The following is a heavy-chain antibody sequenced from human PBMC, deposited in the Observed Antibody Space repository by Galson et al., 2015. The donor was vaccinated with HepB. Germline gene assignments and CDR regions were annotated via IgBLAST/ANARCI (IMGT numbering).Heavy chain of an antibody. CDR3: ARLYCSSTSCYTLTWLDAFDI. Sequence: QSGAEVKKPGESLRISCKGSGYSFTSYWISWVRQMPGKGLEWMGRIDPSDSYTNYSPSFQGHVTISADKSISTAYLQWSSLKASDTAMYYCARLYCSSTSCYTLTWLDAFDIWGQGTMVTVSS. CDR1: GYSFTSYW. V-gene: IGHV5-10-1*01. J-gene: IGHJ3*02. CDR2: IDPSDSYT. D-gene: IGHD2-2*02.